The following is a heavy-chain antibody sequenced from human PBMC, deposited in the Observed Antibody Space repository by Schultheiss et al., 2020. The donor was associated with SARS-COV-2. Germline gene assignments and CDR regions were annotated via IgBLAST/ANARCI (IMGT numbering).Heavy chain of an antibody. V-gene: IGHV4-39*07. Sequence: SETLSLTCTVSGGSISSGGYYWGWIRQPPGKGLEWIGRIYTSGSTYYNPSLKSRVTISVDTSKNQFSLKLSSVTAADTAVYYCARSGTTPNPYYYYYGMDVWGQGTTVTVSS. CDR1: GGSISSGGYY. J-gene: IGHJ6*02. CDR3: ARSGTTPNPYYYYYGMDV. D-gene: IGHD1-14*01. CDR2: IYTSGST.